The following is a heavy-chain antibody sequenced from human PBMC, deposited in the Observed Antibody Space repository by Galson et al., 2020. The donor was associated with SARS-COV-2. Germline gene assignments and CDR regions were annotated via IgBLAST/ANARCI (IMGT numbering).Heavy chain of an antibody. CDR1: GGSFNDYY. V-gene: IGHV4-34*01. D-gene: IGHD3-16*01. J-gene: IGHJ4*02. CDR2: INHSGNT. Sequence: SQTLSLTCAVYGGSFNDYYWNWIRQPPGRGLEWIAEINHSGNTNYNSSLKSRVTISVDTSKNQFSLRVSSVTAADTALYYCARRIPYPRRFFDYWGQGALVTVSS. CDR3: ARRIPYPRRFFDY.